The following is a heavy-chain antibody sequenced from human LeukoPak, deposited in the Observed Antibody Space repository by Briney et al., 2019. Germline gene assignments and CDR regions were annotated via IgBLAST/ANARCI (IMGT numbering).Heavy chain of an antibody. J-gene: IGHJ4*02. D-gene: IGHD3-16*01. CDR3: VSDWG. V-gene: IGHV3-74*01. Sequence: GGSLRLSCVASGFTFSNYWMHWVRQAPGKGLVWVSLINRDGTNINYADSVKGRFTISRDNAKDTLYLQMNSLRAEDTAMYYWVSDWGGGQGTLVTVSS. CDR1: GFTFSNYW. CDR2: INRDGTNI.